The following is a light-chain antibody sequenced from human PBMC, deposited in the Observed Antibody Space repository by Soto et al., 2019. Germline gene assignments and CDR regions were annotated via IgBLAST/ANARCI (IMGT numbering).Light chain of an antibody. CDR3: LQRGNWPWT. J-gene: IGKJ1*01. CDR1: QGVSSY. V-gene: IGKV3-11*01. Sequence: EIVLTQSPATLSLSPGERATLSCRASQGVSSYLAWHQQKPGQAPSLLIYEASSRATGIPARFSGSGSGTDFTLTISSLEPEDFAVYYCLQRGNWPWTFGQGTKVEIK. CDR2: EAS.